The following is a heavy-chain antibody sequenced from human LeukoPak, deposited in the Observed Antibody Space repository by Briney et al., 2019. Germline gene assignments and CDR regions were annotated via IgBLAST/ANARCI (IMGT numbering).Heavy chain of an antibody. V-gene: IGHV3-21*01. CDR1: GFTFSSYS. D-gene: IGHD6-19*01. CDR2: ISSSSSYI. CDR3: AKEPIAVAGTFDY. J-gene: IGHJ4*02. Sequence: GGSLRLSRAASGFTFSSYSMNWVRQAPGKGLEWVSSISSSSSYIYYADSVKGRFTISRDNAKNSLYLQMNSLRAEDTAVYYCAKEPIAVAGTFDYWGQGTLVTVSS.